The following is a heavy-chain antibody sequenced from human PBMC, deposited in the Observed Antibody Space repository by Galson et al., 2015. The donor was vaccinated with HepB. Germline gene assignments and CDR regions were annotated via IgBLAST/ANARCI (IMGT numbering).Heavy chain of an antibody. CDR3: NTGHYGSGSYPYRH. J-gene: IGHJ4*02. V-gene: IGHV3-15*07. CDR2: IKSKTDGGTT. Sequence: SPRLSCAASGFTFNDAWMNWVRQAPGKGLEWVGRIKSKTDGGTTDCAAPVKGRFTISRDDSKNTLYLQMNSLKTENTAVYYCNTGHYGSGSYPYRHWGQGTLVTVSS. D-gene: IGHD3-10*01. CDR1: GFTFNDAW.